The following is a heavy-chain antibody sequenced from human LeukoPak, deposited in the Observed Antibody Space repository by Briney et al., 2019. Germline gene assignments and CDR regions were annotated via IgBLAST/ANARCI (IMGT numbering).Heavy chain of an antibody. CDR3: ARDRTSSAADYYFDY. D-gene: IGHD6-13*01. Sequence: GSLRLSCVASGFTFTSYPIHWVRQAPGKGLEWVAVISDDGRDKYHADSVKGRFTISRDNSKNTLYLQMNSLRAEDTAVYYCARDRTSSAADYYFDYWGQGTLVTVAS. CDR2: ISDDGRDK. V-gene: IGHV3-30*04. CDR1: GFTFTSYP. J-gene: IGHJ4*02.